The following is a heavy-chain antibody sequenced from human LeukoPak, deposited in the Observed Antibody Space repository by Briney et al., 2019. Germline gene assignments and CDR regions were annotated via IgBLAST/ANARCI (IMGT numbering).Heavy chain of an antibody. CDR2: IYPGDSDT. CDR1: GYSFTTYW. CDR3: ARHGREGTSSSWVDY. J-gene: IGHJ4*02. D-gene: IGHD6-6*01. Sequence: GESLKISCKGSGYSFTTYWIGWVRQMPGKGLEWMGMIYPGDSDTRYSPSFQGQVTISVDKSISTAYLQWNSLKASDTAMYYCARHGREGTSSSWVDYWGQGTLVTVSS. V-gene: IGHV5-51*01.